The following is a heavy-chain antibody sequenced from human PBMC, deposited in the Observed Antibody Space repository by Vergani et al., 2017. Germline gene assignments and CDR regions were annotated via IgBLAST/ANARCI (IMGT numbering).Heavy chain of an antibody. V-gene: IGHV1-46*01. D-gene: IGHD1-26*01. J-gene: IGHJ3*02. CDR3: ATEVGSRSI. CDR1: GYTFSNYY. CDR2: INPSGGHT. Sequence: QVQVVQSGAEVKKSGASVKVSCKTSGYTFSNYYMHWVRQAPGQGLEWMGIINPSGGHTNYAQKFQGRVTMTRDTSTSTVYMELSSLRSEDTAVYYCATEVGSRSIWGQGTMVTVSS.